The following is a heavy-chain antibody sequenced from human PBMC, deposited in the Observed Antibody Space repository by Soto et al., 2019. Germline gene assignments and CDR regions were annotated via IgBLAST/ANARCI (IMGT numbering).Heavy chain of an antibody. J-gene: IGHJ6*02. D-gene: IGHD4-4*01. V-gene: IGHV3-30-3*01. Sequence: QVQLVESGGGVVQPGRSLRLSCAASGFTFSSYAMHWVRQAPGKGLEWVAVISYDGSNKYYADSVKGRFTISRDNSKNTLYRQMNSLRAEDTAVYYCASTNSNHRRYYYYYGMDVWGQGTTVTVSS. CDR2: ISYDGSNK. CDR3: ASTNSNHRRYYYYYGMDV. CDR1: GFTFSSYA.